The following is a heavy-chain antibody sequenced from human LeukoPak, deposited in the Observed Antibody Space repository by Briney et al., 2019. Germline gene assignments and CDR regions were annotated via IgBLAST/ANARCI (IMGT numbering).Heavy chain of an antibody. CDR3: AREGEMIAVAGNLLFDY. Sequence: GASVKVSCKASGGTFSSYAISWVRQAPGQGLEWMGGIIPIFGTANYAQKFQGRVTITADESTSTAYVELSSLRSEDTAVYYCAREGEMIAVAGNLLFDYWGQGTLVTVSS. D-gene: IGHD6-19*01. J-gene: IGHJ4*02. CDR2: IIPIFGTA. V-gene: IGHV1-69*13. CDR1: GGTFSSYA.